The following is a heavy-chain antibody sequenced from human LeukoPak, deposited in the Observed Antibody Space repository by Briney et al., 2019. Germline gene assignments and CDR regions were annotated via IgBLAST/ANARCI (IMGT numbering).Heavy chain of an antibody. Sequence: NPGGSLRLPCTPSGFTFSSYSMNWVRRAPGKGREWVSSIISSSYIYYADSVKGRFTISRDNAKNSLYLQMNTLRAEDTAVYYCARKDGYSGYWGQGTLVTVSS. CDR2: IISSSYI. CDR3: ARKDGYSGY. V-gene: IGHV3-21*01. J-gene: IGHJ4*02. CDR1: GFTFSSYS. D-gene: IGHD1-26*01.